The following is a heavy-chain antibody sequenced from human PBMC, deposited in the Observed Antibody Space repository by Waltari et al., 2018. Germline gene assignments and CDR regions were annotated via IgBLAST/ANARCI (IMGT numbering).Heavy chain of an antibody. CDR1: GSSSTNYY. Sequence: QVQLQESGPGLVTPSETLSLTCTVSGSSSTNYYWSWVPQPPGKGLEWIGFVHQNGNTKYNPALKSRVTMSVDTPKKQLSLKLSSVTAVDTAVYYCARFCSATNCYWSFDYWGQGLLVTVSS. D-gene: IGHD2-21*02. V-gene: IGHV4-59*01. CDR2: VHQNGNT. J-gene: IGHJ4*02. CDR3: ARFCSATNCYWSFDY.